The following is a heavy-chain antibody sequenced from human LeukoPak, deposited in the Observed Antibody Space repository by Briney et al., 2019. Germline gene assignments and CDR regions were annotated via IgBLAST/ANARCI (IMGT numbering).Heavy chain of an antibody. CDR1: GSTFSDYY. CDR3: ARGSAMVTTYRGGNWFDP. V-gene: IGHV1-2*02. D-gene: IGHD5-18*01. J-gene: IGHJ5*02. CDR2: IKLNSGGT. Sequence: ASVKVSCKAFGSTFSDYYMHWLRQAPGQGLEWMGWIKLNSGGTNYAQKFQGRVTMTRDTSINTAYMELSSLRSDDTAVYYCARGSAMVTTYRGGNWFDPWGQGTLVTVSS.